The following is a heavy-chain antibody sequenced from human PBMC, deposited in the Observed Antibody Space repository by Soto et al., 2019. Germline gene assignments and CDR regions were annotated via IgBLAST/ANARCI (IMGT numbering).Heavy chain of an antibody. D-gene: IGHD6-19*01. J-gene: IGHJ4*02. Sequence: SETLSLTCTVSGGSISSYYWSWIRQPPGKGLEWIGYIYYSGSTDYNPSLKSRVTISVDTSKNQFSLKLSSVTAADTAVYYCARHNPPRRIAVAGTKSLFDYWGQGTLVTVS. CDR1: GGSISSYY. CDR3: ARHNPPRRIAVAGTKSLFDY. CDR2: IYYSGST. V-gene: IGHV4-59*08.